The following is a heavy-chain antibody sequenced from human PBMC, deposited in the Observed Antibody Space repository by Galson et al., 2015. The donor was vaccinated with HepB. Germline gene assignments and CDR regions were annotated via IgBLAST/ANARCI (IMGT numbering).Heavy chain of an antibody. CDR2: INPNSGGT. CDR1: GYTFTGYY. V-gene: IGHV1-2*06. D-gene: IGHD3-10*01. J-gene: IGHJ5*02. CDR3: AREGTMVQGVKHNWFDP. Sequence: SVKVSCKASGYTFTGYYMHWVRQAPGQGLEWMGRINPNSGGTNYAQKFQGRVTMTRDTSISTAYMELSRLRSDDTAVYYCAREGTMVQGVKHNWFDPWGQGTLVTVSS.